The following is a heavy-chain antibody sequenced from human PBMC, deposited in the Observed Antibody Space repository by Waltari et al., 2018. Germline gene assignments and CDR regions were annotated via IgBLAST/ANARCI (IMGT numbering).Heavy chain of an antibody. D-gene: IGHD3-10*01. Sequence: QVQLVQSGAEVKKPGSSVKVSCKASGGTFSSYAISWVRQAPGQGLEWMGGIIRIFGTTSYAQKFQGRVTITADESTSTAYMELSSLRSEDAAVYYCARCPGLRWFGTHFDYWGQGTLVTVSS. V-gene: IGHV1-69*01. J-gene: IGHJ4*02. CDR1: GGTFSSYA. CDR2: IIRIFGTT. CDR3: ARCPGLRWFGTHFDY.